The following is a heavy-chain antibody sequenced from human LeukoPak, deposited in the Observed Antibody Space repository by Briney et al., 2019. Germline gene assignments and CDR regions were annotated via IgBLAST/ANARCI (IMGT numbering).Heavy chain of an antibody. CDR1: GGSVNGGSYY. CDR2: FYYTGST. V-gene: IGHV4-61*01. Sequence: SETLSLTCTVSGGSVNGGSYYWSWIRQPPGKGLEWIGYFYYTGSTNYNPSLKSRVTISVDTSKNQFSLRLSSVTAADTAVYYCASGQFLVANDYWGQGILVTVSS. D-gene: IGHD2-8*02. J-gene: IGHJ4*02. CDR3: ASGQFLVANDY.